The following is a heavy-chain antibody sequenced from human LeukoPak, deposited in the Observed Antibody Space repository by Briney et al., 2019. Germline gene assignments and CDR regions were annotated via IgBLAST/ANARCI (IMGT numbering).Heavy chain of an antibody. CDR3: ARDSYYYDSSARDAGWCYFDY. J-gene: IGHJ4*02. CDR2: IYFIWST. V-gene: IGHV4-59*01. D-gene: IGHD3-22*01. Sequence: SETLSLTCTVSGGSISSFYWSWFSWSWIRQPPGKGLEWIGYIYFIWSTNYNPSLKSRVTISVDTSKNQFSLKLSSVTAADTAVYYCARDSYYYDSSARDAGWCYFDYWGQGTLVTVSS. CDR1: GGSISSFY.